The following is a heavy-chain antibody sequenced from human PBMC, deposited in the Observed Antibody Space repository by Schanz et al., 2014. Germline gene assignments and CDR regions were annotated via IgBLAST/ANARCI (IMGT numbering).Heavy chain of an antibody. Sequence: EVQLVESGGGLVQPGGSLRLSCAASGFTFSTSTMHWVRQAPGKGLEWVSRINGDGSNTNYADSVRGRFTMSRDNSKNTLYLQMNSLRAGDAAVYYCARGLIAAAGGAFDYWGQGTLVAVSA. CDR2: INGDGSNT. V-gene: IGHV3-23*04. CDR3: ARGLIAAAGGAFDY. CDR1: GFTFSTST. D-gene: IGHD6-13*01. J-gene: IGHJ4*02.